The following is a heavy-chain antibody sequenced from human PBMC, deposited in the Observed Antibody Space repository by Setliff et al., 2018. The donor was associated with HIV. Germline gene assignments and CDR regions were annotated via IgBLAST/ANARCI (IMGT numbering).Heavy chain of an antibody. CDR1: GYTFTIYD. J-gene: IGHJ3*02. D-gene: IGHD1-26*01. Sequence: ASVKVSCKASGYTFTIYDITWVRQAPGQGLEWMGWISAYNGNTNYAQKLQGRVTMTTDTSTSTAYMELRSLRSDDAAVYYCTRGPWSKVVTTDTFDIWGQGTMVTV. CDR3: TRGPWSKVVTTDTFDI. V-gene: IGHV1-18*01. CDR2: ISAYNGNT.